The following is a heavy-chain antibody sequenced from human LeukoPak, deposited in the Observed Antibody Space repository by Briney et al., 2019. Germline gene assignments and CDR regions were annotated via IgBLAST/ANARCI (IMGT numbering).Heavy chain of an antibody. CDR1: GGSISSGGYY. CDR2: VFYSGGT. J-gene: IGHJ5*02. V-gene: IGHV4-61*08. Sequence: SETLSLTCTVSGGSISSGGYYWSWIRQHPGKGLEYIGDVFYSGGTNYNSSLKSRLTISVDTSRNQFSLKLTSVTAADTAVYYCARLYAGAYTRLDPWGQGTLVAVSS. D-gene: IGHD3-16*01. CDR3: ARLYAGAYTRLDP.